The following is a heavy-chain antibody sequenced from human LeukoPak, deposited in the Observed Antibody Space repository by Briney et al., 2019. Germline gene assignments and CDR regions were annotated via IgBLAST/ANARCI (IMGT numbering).Heavy chain of an antibody. D-gene: IGHD3-22*01. V-gene: IGHV3-23*01. CDR3: AKAGYYDSSGYYYSGDFQH. J-gene: IGHJ1*01. Sequence: GGSLRLSCAASGFTFTNYGMSWVRQAPGKGLEWVAGIRGNGDRTFYAESVKGRFTISRDNSKNTLYLQMNSLRAEDTAVYYCAKAGYYDSSGYYYSGDFQHWGQGTLVTVSS. CDR2: IRGNGDRT. CDR1: GFTFTNYG.